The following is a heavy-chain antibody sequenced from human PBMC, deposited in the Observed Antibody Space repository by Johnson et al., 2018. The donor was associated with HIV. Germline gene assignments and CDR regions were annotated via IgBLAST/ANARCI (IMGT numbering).Heavy chain of an antibody. CDR1: GFTFSSYA. J-gene: IGHJ3*02. CDR2: ISYDGSNK. CDR3: AREELEPDVFDI. Sequence: QVQLVESGGGVVQPGRSLRLSCAASGFTFSSYAMHWVRQAPGKGLEWVAVISYDGSNKYYAASVKGRFTISRDNSKNTLYLQMNSLRAEDTAVYYCAREELEPDVFDIWGQGTMVTVSS. V-gene: IGHV3-30-3*01. D-gene: IGHD1-1*01.